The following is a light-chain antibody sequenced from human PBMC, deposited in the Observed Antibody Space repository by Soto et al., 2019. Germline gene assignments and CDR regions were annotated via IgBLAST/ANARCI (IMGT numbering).Light chain of an antibody. J-gene: IGKJ3*01. CDR2: AAS. CDR1: QGISNY. CDR3: QKYNSASVLFT. V-gene: IGKV1-27*01. Sequence: DIQMTQSPSSLSASVGDRVTITCRASQGISNYLAWYQQKPGKVPKLLIYAASTLQSGVPSRFSGSGSGTDFTLTISSLQPEDVATYYCQKYNSASVLFTFGPGTKVDIK.